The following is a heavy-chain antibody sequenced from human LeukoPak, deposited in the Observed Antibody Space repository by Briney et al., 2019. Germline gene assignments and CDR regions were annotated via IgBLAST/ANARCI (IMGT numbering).Heavy chain of an antibody. CDR1: GFTFDDYG. D-gene: IGHD6-13*01. J-gene: IGHJ4*02. CDR3: ARDYLPQQLVRIQLFDY. CDR2: INWNGGST. Sequence: PGGSLRLSCAASGFTFDDYGMSWVRQAPGKGLEWVSGINWNGGSTGYADSVKGRFTISRDNAKNSLYLQMNSLRAEDTALYYCARDYLPQQLVRIQLFDYWGQGTLVTVSS. V-gene: IGHV3-20*04.